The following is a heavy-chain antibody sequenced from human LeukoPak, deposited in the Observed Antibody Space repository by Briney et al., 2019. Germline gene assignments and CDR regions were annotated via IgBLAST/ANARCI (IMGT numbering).Heavy chain of an antibody. CDR2: IYHSGST. CDR3: ARGAPYYYDSSGYASFFDY. CDR1: GGSISSSNW. V-gene: IGHV4-4*02. J-gene: IGHJ4*02. D-gene: IGHD3-22*01. Sequence: SETLSLTCAVSGGSISSSNWWSWVRQPPGKGLEWIGEIYHSGSTNYNPSLKSRVTISVDKSKNQFSLKLSSVTAADTAVYYCARGAPYYYDSSGYASFFDYWGQGTLVTVSS.